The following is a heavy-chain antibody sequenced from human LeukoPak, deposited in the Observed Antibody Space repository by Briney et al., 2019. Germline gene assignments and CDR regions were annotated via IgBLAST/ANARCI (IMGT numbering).Heavy chain of an antibody. CDR3: ARGINWFDS. CDR1: GYTSADFY. J-gene: IGHJ5*01. CDR2: MDPNRCCT. D-gene: IGHD3-16*01. V-gene: IGHV1-2*02. Sequence: GASVKVSCKSPGYTSADFYMHWVRQAPGQGLEWIVGMDPNRCCTDYEPSFLGRVTMAEDTSISPAYMEFSGLTADDTAVYYCARGINWFDSWPQGTLVTVSS.